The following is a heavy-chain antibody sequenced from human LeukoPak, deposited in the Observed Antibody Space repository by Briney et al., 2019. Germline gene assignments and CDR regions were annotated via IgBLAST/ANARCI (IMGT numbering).Heavy chain of an antibody. CDR3: AGSAGYSSSWSHFDY. Sequence: ASVKVSCKASGGTFSSYAISWVRQAPGQGLEWMGGIIPIFGTANCAQKFQGRVTITADESTSTAYMELSSLRSEDTAVYYCAGSAGYSSSWSHFDYWGQGTLVTVSS. CDR2: IIPIFGTA. J-gene: IGHJ4*02. CDR1: GGTFSSYA. D-gene: IGHD6-13*01. V-gene: IGHV1-69*13.